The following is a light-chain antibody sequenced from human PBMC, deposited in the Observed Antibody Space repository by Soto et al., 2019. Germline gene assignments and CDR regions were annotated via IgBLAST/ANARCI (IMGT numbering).Light chain of an antibody. J-gene: IGKJ5*01. CDR1: QSVSSSY. V-gene: IGKV3D-20*02. Sequence: EIVLTQSPGTLSLSPGERATLSCRASQSVSSSYLAWYQQKPGQAPRLFIYGASRRATGIPDRFSGSGSGTDFTLTISRLEPEDFAVYYCQQRQYWPPITFGQGTRLEI. CDR2: GAS. CDR3: QQRQYWPPIT.